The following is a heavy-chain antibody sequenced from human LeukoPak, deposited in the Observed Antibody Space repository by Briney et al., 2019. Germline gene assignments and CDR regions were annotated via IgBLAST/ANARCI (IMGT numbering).Heavy chain of an antibody. Sequence: ASVKVSCKASGYTFTDYCIHWVRQAPGQGLEWMGWISSGTGGTNNAQNFQGRVTMTMDTSISTAYMELSGLRSDDTALYFCARNYGRTSRYFDYWGQGPLVTVSS. CDR3: ARNYGRTSRYFDY. V-gene: IGHV1-2*02. CDR1: GYTFTDYC. D-gene: IGHD4-23*01. J-gene: IGHJ4*02. CDR2: ISSGTGGT.